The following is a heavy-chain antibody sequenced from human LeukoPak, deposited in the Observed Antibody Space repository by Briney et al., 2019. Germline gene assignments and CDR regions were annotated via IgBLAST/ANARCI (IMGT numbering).Heavy chain of an antibody. CDR2: INSDGSWT. V-gene: IGHV3-74*01. Sequence: GGSLRLSCAASGNYWMHWVRQAPGKGLVWVSHINSDGSWTSHADSVKGRFTISKDNAKNTVYLQMNSLRAEDTAVYYCVSFYETYWGRGTLVTVSS. D-gene: IGHD2/OR15-2a*01. CDR1: GNYW. J-gene: IGHJ4*02. CDR3: VSFYETY.